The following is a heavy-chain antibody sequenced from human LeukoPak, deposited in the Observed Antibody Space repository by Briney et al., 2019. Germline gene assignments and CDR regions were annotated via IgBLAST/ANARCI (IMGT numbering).Heavy chain of an antibody. J-gene: IGHJ4*01. CDR2: ISSGGDYI. CDR3: ARDTTYCGGGCYSLTDY. Sequence: PGGSGTLFCAASGFTFTSYSMDWVRQAPGKGLEWVSSISSGGDYIFYADSLKGRFTISRDNAKNSLYLQMDSLRAEDTAVYYCARDTTYCGGGCYSLTDYWGQGTLVTVSS. CDR1: GFTFTSYS. V-gene: IGHV3-21*01. D-gene: IGHD2-21*02.